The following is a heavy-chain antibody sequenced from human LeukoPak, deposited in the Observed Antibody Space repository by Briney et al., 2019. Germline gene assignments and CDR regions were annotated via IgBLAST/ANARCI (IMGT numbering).Heavy chain of an antibody. J-gene: IGHJ5*02. CDR1: GVSISSGGYY. D-gene: IGHD6-19*01. V-gene: IGHV4-31*03. CDR3: ARDPSGWYGGSSNWFDP. CDR2: IYYSGST. Sequence: SETLSLTCTVSGVSISSGGYYWSWIRQHPGKGLEWIGYIYYSGSTYYNPSLKSRVTISVDTSKNQFSLKLSSVPAADTGVYYCARDPSGWYGGSSNWFDPWGQGTLVTVSS.